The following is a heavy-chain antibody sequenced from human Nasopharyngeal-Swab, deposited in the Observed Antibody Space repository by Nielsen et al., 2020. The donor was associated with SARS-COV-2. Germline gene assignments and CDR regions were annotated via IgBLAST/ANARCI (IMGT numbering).Heavy chain of an antibody. CDR3: ATDSPYGSGSYHYYYYGMDV. J-gene: IGHJ6*02. V-gene: IGHV1-24*01. CDR2: FDPEDGET. D-gene: IGHD3-10*01. Sequence: ASVKVSCKVSGYTLTELSMHWVRQAPGKGLEWMGGFDPEDGETIYAQKFQGRVTMTEDTSTDTAYMEPSSLRSEDTAVYYCATDSPYGSGSYHYYYYGMDVWGQGTTVTVSS. CDR1: GYTLTELS.